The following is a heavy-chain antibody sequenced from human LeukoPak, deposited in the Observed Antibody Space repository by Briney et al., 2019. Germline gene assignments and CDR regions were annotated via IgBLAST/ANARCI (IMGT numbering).Heavy chain of an antibody. CDR3: AKFAAYYYDSSGYYYFDY. J-gene: IGHJ4*02. CDR1: GFTFSSYA. Sequence: GSLRLSCAASGFTFSSYAMSWVRQAPGKGLEWVSAISGSGGSTYYADSVKGRFTISRDNSKNTLYLQTNSLRAEDTAVYYCAKFAAYYYDSSGYYYFDYWGQGTLVTVSS. V-gene: IGHV3-23*01. D-gene: IGHD3-22*01. CDR2: ISGSGGST.